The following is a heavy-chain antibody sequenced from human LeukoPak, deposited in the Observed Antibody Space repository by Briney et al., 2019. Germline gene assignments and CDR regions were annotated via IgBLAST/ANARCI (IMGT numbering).Heavy chain of an antibody. Sequence: ASVKVSCKAAGYTFTGYYIFRLRQAPGQGREWRGRIDPNSGDTNHTLKFQGRVTLTRDTSISTAYMELTSLRSDDTAVYYCARDVPEYCTSRSCSDLLAYWGQGSLVTVSS. V-gene: IGHV1-2*06. CDR1: GYTFTGYY. D-gene: IGHD2-2*01. CDR2: IDPNSGDT. CDR3: ARDVPEYCTSRSCSDLLAY. J-gene: IGHJ4*02.